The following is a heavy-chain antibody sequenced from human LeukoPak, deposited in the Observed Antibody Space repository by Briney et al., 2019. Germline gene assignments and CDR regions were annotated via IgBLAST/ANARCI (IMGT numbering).Heavy chain of an antibody. Sequence: ASVKVSCKASGYTFTSYYMHWVRQAPGQGLEWMGLINPSGGSTSYAQKFQGRVTMTRDTSTSTVYMELSNLRSEDTAVYYCARDQGGSSSSTGWFDPWGQGTLVTVSS. CDR2: INPSGGST. J-gene: IGHJ5*02. CDR1: GYTFTSYY. D-gene: IGHD6-6*01. V-gene: IGHV1-46*01. CDR3: ARDQGGSSSSTGWFDP.